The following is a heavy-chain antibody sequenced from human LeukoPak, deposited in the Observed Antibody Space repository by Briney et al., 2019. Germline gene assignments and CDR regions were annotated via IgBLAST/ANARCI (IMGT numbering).Heavy chain of an antibody. CDR1: GGSISSGGYY. V-gene: IGHV4-31*03. D-gene: IGHD3-3*01. J-gene: IGHJ6*01. Sequence: SETLSLTCTVSGGSISSGGYYRSWIRQHPGKGLEWIGYIYYSGSTYYNPSLKSRVTISVDTSKNQFSLKLSSVIAADTAVYYCARDVAWETDYDFWSVGMDVWGKGPRSPSPQ. CDR3: ARDVAWETDYDFWSVGMDV. CDR2: IYYSGST.